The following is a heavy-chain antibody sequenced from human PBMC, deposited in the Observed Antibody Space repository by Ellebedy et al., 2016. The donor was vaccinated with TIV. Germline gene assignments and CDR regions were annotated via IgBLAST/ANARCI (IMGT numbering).Heavy chain of an antibody. CDR2: VNHSGST. Sequence: SETLSLTXAVYGGSFSAYYWNWIRQPPGKGLEWIGEVNHSGSTNYNPSLKSRGTISVDTSKNQFSLKLRYVTAADTAVYYCARSRSMGPFDYWGQGTLVTVSS. V-gene: IGHV4-34*01. J-gene: IGHJ4*02. D-gene: IGHD2-8*01. CDR3: ARSRSMGPFDY. CDR1: GGSFSAYY.